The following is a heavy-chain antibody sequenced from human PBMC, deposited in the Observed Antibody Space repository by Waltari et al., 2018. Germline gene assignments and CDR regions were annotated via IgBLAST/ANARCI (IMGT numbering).Heavy chain of an antibody. CDR1: GYSISSGYY. CDR3: ATMATIYYFDY. CDR2: IYHSGST. D-gene: IGHD5-12*01. J-gene: IGHJ4*02. Sequence: QVQLQESGPGLVKPSETLSLTCAVSGYSISSGYYWGWIRQPPGKGLEWIGSIYHSGSTYYNPSLKSRVTISVDTSKNQFSLKLSSVTAADTAVYYCATMATIYYFDYWGQGTLVTVSS. V-gene: IGHV4-38-2*01.